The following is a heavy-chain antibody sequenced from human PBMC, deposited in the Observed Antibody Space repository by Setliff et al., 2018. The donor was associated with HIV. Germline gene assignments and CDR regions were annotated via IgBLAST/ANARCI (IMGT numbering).Heavy chain of an antibody. D-gene: IGHD1-1*01. Sequence: GGSLRLSCAVSGFTFTSYWMTWVRQAPGKGLEWVANIKQDGSETYYVDSVKGRFTISRDNAKNSLYLQMNSLRAEDTAVYYCTSPTRSTFAYDIWGQGTMVT. CDR1: GFTFTSYW. V-gene: IGHV3-7*03. CDR3: TSPTRSTFAYDI. J-gene: IGHJ3*02. CDR2: IKQDGSET.